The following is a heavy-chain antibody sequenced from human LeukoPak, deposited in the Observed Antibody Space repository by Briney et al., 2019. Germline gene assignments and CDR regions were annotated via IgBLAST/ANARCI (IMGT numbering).Heavy chain of an antibody. CDR1: GYSISSSSYY. V-gene: IGHV4-39*07. CDR2: IYYSGST. D-gene: IGHD6-13*01. CDR3: ARDRSSYANGNWFDP. Sequence: PSETLSLTCTVSGYSISSSSYYWGWIRQPPGKGLEWIGSIYYSGSTYYNPSLKSRVTISVDTSKNQFSLKLSSVTAADTAVYYCARDRSSYANGNWFDPWGQGTLVTVSS. J-gene: IGHJ5*02.